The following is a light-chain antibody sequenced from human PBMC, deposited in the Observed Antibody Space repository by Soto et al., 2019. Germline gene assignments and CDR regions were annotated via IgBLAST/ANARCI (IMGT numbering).Light chain of an antibody. CDR1: SDDVGGYNY. Sequence: QSALTQPRSVSGSPGQSVTISCTGTSDDVGGYNYVSWYQQHPGKAPKLMIYDVTERPSGVPDRFSGSKSGNTASLTISGLQAEDEANYYCSSYLGTYTFRVIFGGGTKLTVL. CDR2: DVT. J-gene: IGLJ2*01. CDR3: SSYLGTYTFRVI. V-gene: IGLV2-11*01.